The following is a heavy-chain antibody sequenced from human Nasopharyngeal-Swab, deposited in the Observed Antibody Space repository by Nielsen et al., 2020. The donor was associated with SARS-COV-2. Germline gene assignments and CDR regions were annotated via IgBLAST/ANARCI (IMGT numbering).Heavy chain of an antibody. CDR1: GGSISSYY. Sequence: SETLSLTCTVSGGSISSYYWSWIRQPPGKGMEWIGYIYYSGSTNYNPSLKSRVTISVDTSKNKCSLKLSEGNEEETDGEDGGRRKRRKKEGEVGGQGTMVTVSS. V-gene: IGHV4-59*01. D-gene: IGHD3-16*01. J-gene: IGHJ3*01. CDR3: GRRKRRKKEGEV. CDR2: IYYSGST.